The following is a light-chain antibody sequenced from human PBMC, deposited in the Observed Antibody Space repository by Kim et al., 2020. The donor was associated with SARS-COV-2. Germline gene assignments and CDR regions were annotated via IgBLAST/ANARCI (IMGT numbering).Light chain of an antibody. CDR1: NSDVGGYNY. CDR2: DVI. Sequence: GQSITISCTGTNSDVGGYNYVSWYQQHPGKAPKLLVYDVINRPSGVSNRFSGSKSGNTASLTISGLQAEDEADYYCCSYARGSAYVFGPGTKSPS. V-gene: IGLV2-14*03. J-gene: IGLJ1*01. CDR3: CSYARGSAYV.